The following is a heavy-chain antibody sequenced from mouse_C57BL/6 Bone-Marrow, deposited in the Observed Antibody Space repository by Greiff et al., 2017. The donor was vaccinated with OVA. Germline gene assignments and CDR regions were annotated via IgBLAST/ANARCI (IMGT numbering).Heavy chain of an antibody. CDR2: ISSGGSYT. CDR3: ARGGVWDFDD. V-gene: IGHV5-6*01. J-gene: IGHJ1*03. CDR1: GFTFSSYG. Sequence: EVNLVESGGDLVKPGGSLKLSCAASGFTFSSYGMSWVRQTPDKRLEWVATISSGGSYTYYPDSVKGRFTIARDTAKNTLYLQMSSLKSEDTAMYYCARGGVWDFDDWGTGTTVTVSS.